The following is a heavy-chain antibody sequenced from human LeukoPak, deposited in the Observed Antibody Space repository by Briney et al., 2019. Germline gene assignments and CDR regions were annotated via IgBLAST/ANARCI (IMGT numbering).Heavy chain of an antibody. CDR3: ARVEYSSGWPNFDY. CDR2: ISSNGGST. V-gene: IGHV3-64*01. D-gene: IGHD6-19*01. Sequence: GGSLRLSCAASGFTFSSYAMHWVRQAPGKGLEYVSAISSNGGSTYYANSVKGRFTISRDNSKNTLYLQMGSLRAEDMAVYYCARVEYSSGWPNFDYWGQGTLVTVSA. CDR1: GFTFSSYA. J-gene: IGHJ4*02.